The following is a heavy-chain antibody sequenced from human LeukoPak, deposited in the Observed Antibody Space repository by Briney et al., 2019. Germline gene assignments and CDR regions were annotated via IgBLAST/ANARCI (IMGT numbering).Heavy chain of an antibody. CDR1: GYTLTELS. J-gene: IGHJ4*02. Sequence: ASVKVSCKVSGYTLTELSMHWVRQAPGKGLEWMGGFDPEHGKTIYAQKFQGRVTMTEDTSTDTAYMELSSLRSDDTAVYYCATDLPRYYDSTSMLSSYWGQGTLVTVSS. D-gene: IGHD3-22*01. CDR3: ATDLPRYYDSTSMLSSY. CDR2: FDPEHGKT. V-gene: IGHV1-24*01.